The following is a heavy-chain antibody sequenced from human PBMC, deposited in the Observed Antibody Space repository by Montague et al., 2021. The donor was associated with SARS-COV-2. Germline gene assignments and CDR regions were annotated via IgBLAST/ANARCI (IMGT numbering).Heavy chain of an antibody. CDR2: IYYSGST. V-gene: IGHV4-59*01. D-gene: IGHD3-9*01. Sequence: SETLSLTCTVSGGSISTYYWNWIRLFPGKGLEWIGFIYYSGSTNYNPSLQSLVIISVDRSKTQFSLKINSVTAADTAIYYCARLPYDNSYGMDVWGQGTTVTVSS. CDR1: GGSISTYY. J-gene: IGHJ6*02. CDR3: ARLPYDNSYGMDV.